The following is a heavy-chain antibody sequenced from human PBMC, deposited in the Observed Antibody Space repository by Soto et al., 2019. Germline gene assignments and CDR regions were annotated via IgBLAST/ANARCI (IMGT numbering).Heavy chain of an antibody. Sequence: ASVKVSCKASGYTFTSYYMHWVRQAPGQGLEWMGIINPSGGSTSYAQKFQGRVTMTRDTSTSTVYMELSSLRSEDTAVYYCARAGGYYYDSSGYQDYYYYYCMDVWGQGTTVTVSS. V-gene: IGHV1-46*01. CDR1: GYTFTSYY. D-gene: IGHD3-22*01. J-gene: IGHJ6*02. CDR2: INPSGGST. CDR3: ARAGGYYYDSSGYQDYYYYYCMDV.